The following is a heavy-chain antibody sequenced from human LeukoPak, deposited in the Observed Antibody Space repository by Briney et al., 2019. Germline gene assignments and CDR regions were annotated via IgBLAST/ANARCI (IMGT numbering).Heavy chain of an antibody. J-gene: IGHJ5*02. D-gene: IGHD3-22*01. CDR2: INPNSGGT. V-gene: IGHV1-2*02. CDR3: ARRSSYYYDSSGFNWFDP. Sequence: GASVKVSCKASGYTFTGYYMHWVRQAPGQGLEWMGWINPNSGGTNYAQKFQGRVTMTRDTSISTAYMELSRLRSDDTAVYYCARRSSYYYDSSGFNWFDPWGQGTLVTVSS. CDR1: GYTFTGYY.